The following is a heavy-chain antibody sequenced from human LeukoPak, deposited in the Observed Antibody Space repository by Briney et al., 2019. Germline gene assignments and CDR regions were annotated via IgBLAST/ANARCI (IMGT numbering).Heavy chain of an antibody. CDR2: INHSGST. D-gene: IGHD2-21*01. CDR3: ARVILAIYSYNWLDP. J-gene: IGHJ5*02. V-gene: IGHV4-34*01. Sequence: PSETLSLTCAVYGGSFSGYYWSWTRQPPGKGLEWIGEINHSGSTNYNPSLKSRVTISVDTSKNQFSLKLSSVTAADTAVYYCARVILAIYSYNWLDPWGQGTLVTVSS. CDR1: GGSFSGYY.